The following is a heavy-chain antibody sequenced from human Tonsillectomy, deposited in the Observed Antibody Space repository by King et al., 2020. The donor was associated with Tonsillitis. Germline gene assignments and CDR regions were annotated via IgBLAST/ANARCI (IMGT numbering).Heavy chain of an antibody. Sequence: QLVQSGAEVKKPGSSVKVSCKASGGTFSSYAISWVRQAPGQGLEWMGRIIPILGIANYAQKFQSRVTITADKSSSTAYMELSSLRSDDTAVYYCAGDARAVAGSENWGQGTLVTVSS. CDR1: GGTFSSYA. CDR3: AGDARAVAGSEN. J-gene: IGHJ4*02. V-gene: IGHV1-69*04. D-gene: IGHD6-19*01. CDR2: IIPILGIA.